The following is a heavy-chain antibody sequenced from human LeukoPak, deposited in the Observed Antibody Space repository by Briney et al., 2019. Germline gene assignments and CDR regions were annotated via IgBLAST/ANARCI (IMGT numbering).Heavy chain of an antibody. CDR2: INWNGGST. CDR1: GFTFDDYG. J-gene: IGHJ4*02. Sequence: PGGSLRLSCAASGFTFDDYGMSWVRQAPGKGLEWVSGINWNGGSTGYADSVKGRFTISRDNAKNSLYLQMNSLRAEDTALYYCARDVGYFGSGSYPDYFDYWGQGILVTVSS. CDR3: ARDVGYFGSGSYPDYFDY. V-gene: IGHV3-20*04. D-gene: IGHD3-10*01.